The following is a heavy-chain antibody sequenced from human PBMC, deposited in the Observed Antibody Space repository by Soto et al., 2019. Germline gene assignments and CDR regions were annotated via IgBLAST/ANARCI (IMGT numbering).Heavy chain of an antibody. CDR3: ARGLTYYYDSSGYYPFDY. CDR2: ISAYNGNT. CDR1: GYTFTSYG. Sequence: DSVKVSCKASGYTFTSYGISWVRQAPGQGLEWMGWISAYNGNTNYAQKLQGRVTMTTDTSTSTAYMELRSLRSDDTAVYYCARGLTYYYDSSGYYPFDYWGQGTLVTVSS. V-gene: IGHV1-18*01. J-gene: IGHJ4*02. D-gene: IGHD3-22*01.